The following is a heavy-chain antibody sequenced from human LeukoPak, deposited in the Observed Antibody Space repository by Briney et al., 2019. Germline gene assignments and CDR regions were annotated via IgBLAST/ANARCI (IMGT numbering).Heavy chain of an antibody. J-gene: IGHJ4*02. Sequence: GESLKISCKGSGYSFTSYWISWVRQMPGKGLEWMGRIDPSDSYTNYSPSFQGHVTISADKSISTAYLQWSSLKASDTAMYYCARRGSFGFDWLEGGDYRGQGTLVTVSS. CDR1: GYSFTSYW. V-gene: IGHV5-10-1*01. D-gene: IGHD3-9*01. CDR2: IDPSDSYT. CDR3: ARRGSFGFDWLEGGDY.